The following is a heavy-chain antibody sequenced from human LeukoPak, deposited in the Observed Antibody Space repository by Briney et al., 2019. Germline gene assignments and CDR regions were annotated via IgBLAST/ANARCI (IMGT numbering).Heavy chain of an antibody. CDR1: GGSINNYY. CDR2: ILYSGST. CDR3: ARGRGACSGGSCYSGDY. J-gene: IGHJ4*02. V-gene: IGHV4-59*08. D-gene: IGHD2-15*01. Sequence: PSETLSLTCTVSGGSINNYYWSWIRQPPGKGLEYIGYILYSGSTNYNPSLKSRVTISVDTSKNQFSLKLSSVTTADTAVYYCARGRGACSGGSCYSGDYWGQGTLVTVSS.